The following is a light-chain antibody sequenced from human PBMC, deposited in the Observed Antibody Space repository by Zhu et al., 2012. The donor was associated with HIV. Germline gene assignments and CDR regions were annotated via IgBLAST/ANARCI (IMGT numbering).Light chain of an antibody. CDR2: GAS. CDR1: QSVSSSY. Sequence: EIVLTQSPGTLSLSPGERATLSCRASQSVSSSYLAWYQQKPGQAPSLLIYGASNRATGIPDRFSGSGSGTDFTLTISRLEPEDFAVYYCQQYGSSRWTFGQGTKVEIK. V-gene: IGKV3-20*01. J-gene: IGKJ1*01. CDR3: QQYGSSRWT.